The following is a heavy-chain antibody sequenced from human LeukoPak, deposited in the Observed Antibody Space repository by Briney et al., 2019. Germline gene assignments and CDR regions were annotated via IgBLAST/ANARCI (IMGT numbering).Heavy chain of an antibody. CDR3: AHHNYYDSSGYYYSYDY. J-gene: IGHJ4*02. V-gene: IGHV2-5*02. Sequence: SGPTLVNPTQTLTLTCTFSGFSLSTSGVGVGWIRQPPGKALEWLALIYWDDDKRYSPSLKSRLTITKDTSKNQVVLTMTNMDPVDTATYYCAHHNYYDSSGYYYSYDYRGQGTLDTVSS. CDR1: GFSLSTSGVG. CDR2: IYWDDDK. D-gene: IGHD3-22*01.